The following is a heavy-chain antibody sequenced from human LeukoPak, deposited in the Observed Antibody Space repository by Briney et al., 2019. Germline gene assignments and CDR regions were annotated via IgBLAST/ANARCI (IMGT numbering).Heavy chain of an antibody. V-gene: IGHV4-59*08. CDR2: IYYTGST. CDR3: ARHRIGSSWSLLHNWFDP. Sequence: PSETLSLTCTVSGGSISNYYWNWIRQPPGKGLEWIGYIYYTGSTNYNPSLKSRVTISVDTSKNQFSLKLSSVTAADTAVYYCARHRIGSSWSLLHNWFDPWGQGTLVTVSS. J-gene: IGHJ5*02. D-gene: IGHD6-13*01. CDR1: GGSISNYY.